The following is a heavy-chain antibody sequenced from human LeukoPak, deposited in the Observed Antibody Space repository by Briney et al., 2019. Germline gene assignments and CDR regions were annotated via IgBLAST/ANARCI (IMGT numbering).Heavy chain of an antibody. D-gene: IGHD3-10*01. J-gene: IGHJ6*03. CDR2: ILYDGSNK. CDR1: GFTFSSYG. CDR3: ANNYGSGSYYKQGVYYYYMDV. Sequence: GGSLRLSCAASGFTFSSYGMHWVRQAPGKGLEWVAFILYDGSNKYYADSVKGRFAISRDNSKNTLYLQMNSLRAEDTAVYYCANNYGSGSYYKQGVYYYYMDVWGKGTTVTISS. V-gene: IGHV3-30*02.